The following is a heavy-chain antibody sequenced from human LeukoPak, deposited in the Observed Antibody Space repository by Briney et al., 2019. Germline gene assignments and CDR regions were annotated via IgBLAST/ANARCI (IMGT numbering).Heavy chain of an antibody. Sequence: GGSLRLSCAASGFIFNHHAMHWVRQAPGKGLEWVAGIWSDASNKFYADSVRGRFTISRDDSRKTVYLQMERMTAEDTAIYYCAKDAQRGFDYSNSLEYWGQGALVTVAS. D-gene: IGHD4-11*01. J-gene: IGHJ4*02. CDR3: AKDAQRGFDYSNSLEY. CDR1: GFIFNHHA. V-gene: IGHV3-33*06. CDR2: IWSDASNK.